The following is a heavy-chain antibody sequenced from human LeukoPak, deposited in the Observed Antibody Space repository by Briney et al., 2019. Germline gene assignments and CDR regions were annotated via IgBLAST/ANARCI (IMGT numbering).Heavy chain of an antibody. Sequence: GGSLRLSCAASGFTFSNYYMTWIRQAPGKGLEWVSYISTSGSTKYYADSVKGRVTISRDNAENSLYLQMNSLRAEDTAVYFCARRRLSSSWYPDYFDFWGQGTLVTVSS. CDR3: ARRRLSSSWYPDYFDF. CDR2: ISTSGSTK. J-gene: IGHJ4*02. V-gene: IGHV3-11*04. CDR1: GFTFSNYY. D-gene: IGHD6-13*01.